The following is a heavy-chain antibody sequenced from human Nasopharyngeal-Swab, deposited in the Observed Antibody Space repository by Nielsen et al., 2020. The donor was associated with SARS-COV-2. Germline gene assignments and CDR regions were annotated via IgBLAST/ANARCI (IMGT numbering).Heavy chain of an antibody. D-gene: IGHD5-12*01. V-gene: IGHV3-30*03. Sequence: GESLKISCAASGFTFRSYGIHWVRQTPGKGLEWVAVILYDGGDKFYADSVKGRFSISRDNSENTLYLQMNSLRPEDTAVYYCARERGGGYGDYWGQGTLVTVSS. CDR3: ARERGGGYGDY. J-gene: IGHJ4*02. CDR2: ILYDGGDK. CDR1: GFTFRSYG.